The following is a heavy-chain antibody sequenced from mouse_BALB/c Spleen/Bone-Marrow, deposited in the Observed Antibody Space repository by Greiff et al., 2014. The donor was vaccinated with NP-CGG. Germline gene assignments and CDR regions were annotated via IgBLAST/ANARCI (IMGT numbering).Heavy chain of an antibody. V-gene: IGHV2-3*01. Sequence: VKLVESGTGLVAPSQSLSITCTVSGFSLTNYGVSWVRQPPGKGLEWLGVIWGDRSTNYHSALISRLSISKDNSKSQVFLKLNSLQTDDTATYYCAKQDYYRYDYAMDYWGQGTSVTVSS. CDR3: AKQDYYRYDYAMDY. CDR1: GFSLTNYG. D-gene: IGHD2-14*01. CDR2: IWGDRST. J-gene: IGHJ4*01.